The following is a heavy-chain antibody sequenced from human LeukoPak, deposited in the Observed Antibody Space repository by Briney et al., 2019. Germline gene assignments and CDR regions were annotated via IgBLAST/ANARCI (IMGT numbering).Heavy chain of an antibody. J-gene: IGHJ2*01. CDR2: IYPGDSDT. CDR1: GYSFTSYW. Sequence: GESLKISCKGSGYSFTSYWIGWVRQMPGKGLEWMGIIYPGDSDTRYSPSFQGQVPISADKSISTAYLQWSSLKASDTAMYYCARHVGIVVVPDRYFDLWGRGTLVTVSS. D-gene: IGHD3-22*01. V-gene: IGHV5-51*01. CDR3: ARHVGIVVVPDRYFDL.